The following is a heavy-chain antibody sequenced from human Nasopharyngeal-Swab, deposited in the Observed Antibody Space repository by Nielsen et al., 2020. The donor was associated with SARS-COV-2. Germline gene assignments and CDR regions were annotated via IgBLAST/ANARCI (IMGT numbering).Heavy chain of an antibody. V-gene: IGHV1-2*06. CDR1: GYFFTDYY. Sequence: ASVKVSCKASGYFFTDYYMHWVRQAPGQGLEWMGRINPYSGDTKYAQNFQGRVTVTRDTSINTVYEELSSLTSDDTAVYYCVRDDGDVPGITGSGPPGGFWGQGTLVTVSS. J-gene: IGHJ4*02. CDR3: VRDDGDVPGITGSGPPGGF. D-gene: IGHD6-13*01. CDR2: INPYSGDT.